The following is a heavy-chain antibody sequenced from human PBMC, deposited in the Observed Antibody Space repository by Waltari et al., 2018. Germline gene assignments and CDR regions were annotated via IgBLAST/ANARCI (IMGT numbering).Heavy chain of an antibody. CDR1: GFTFSNYA. J-gene: IGHJ4*02. V-gene: IGHV3-23*04. CDR3: ASRYGWPSNDY. Sequence: EVQLVESGGGLVQPGGSLRLSCAASGFTFSNYAMNWVRQAPGKGLEWVSAISGSDDSYYADHVRGRFTISRDNSKNTLFLQMNSLRAEDTAVYYCASRYGWPSNDYWGQGTLVTVSS. CDR2: ISGSDDS. D-gene: IGHD5-18*01.